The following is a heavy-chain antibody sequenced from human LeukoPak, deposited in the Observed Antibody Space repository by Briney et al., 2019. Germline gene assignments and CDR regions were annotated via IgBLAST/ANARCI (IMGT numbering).Heavy chain of an antibody. D-gene: IGHD6-13*01. J-gene: IGHJ2*01. CDR3: ARLTSSWYQDWYFDL. CDR2: IYTSGSP. V-gene: IGHV4-61*05. CDR1: GGSISSSSYY. Sequence: SETLSLTCTVSGGSISSSSYYWGWIRQPPGKGLEWIGRIYTSGSPNYNPSLKSRVTMSVDTSKNQFSLKLSSVTAADTAVYYCARLTSSWYQDWYFDLWGRGTLVTVSS.